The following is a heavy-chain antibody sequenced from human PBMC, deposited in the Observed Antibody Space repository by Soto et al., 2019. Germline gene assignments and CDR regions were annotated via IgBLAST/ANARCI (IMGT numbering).Heavy chain of an antibody. CDR1: GYTFTSYG. Sequence: ASVKVSCKASGYTFTSYGISWVRQAPGQGLEWMGWISAYKGNTNYAQKLQGRVTMTTDTSTSTAYLELRSLRSDATAVYYCARDKAGYYYYGMDVWGQGTRVTVSS. CDR2: ISAYKGNT. CDR3: ARDKAGYYYYGMDV. J-gene: IGHJ6*02. V-gene: IGHV1-18*01.